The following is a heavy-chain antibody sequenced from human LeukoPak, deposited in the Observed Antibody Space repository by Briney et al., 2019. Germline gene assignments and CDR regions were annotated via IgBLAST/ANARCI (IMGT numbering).Heavy chain of an antibody. J-gene: IGHJ4*02. CDR2: IIPIFGTA. D-gene: IGHD1-26*01. CDR3: ARPRCYGGCPQWGLDY. CDR1: GGTFSSYA. V-gene: IGHV1-69*13. Sequence: ASVKVPCKASGGTFSSYAISWVRQAPGQGLEWMGGIIPIFGTANYAQKFQGRVTITADESTSTAYMELSSLRSEDTAVYYCARPRCYGGCPQWGLDYWGQGTLVTVSS.